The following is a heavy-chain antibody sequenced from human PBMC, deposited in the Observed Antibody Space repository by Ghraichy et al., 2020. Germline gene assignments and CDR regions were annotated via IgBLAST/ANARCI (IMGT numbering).Heavy chain of an antibody. CDR2: IYYRGST. D-gene: IGHD3-10*01. Sequence: SETLSLTCTVSGGSISSSSYYWGWIRQPPGKGLEWIGTIYYRGSTYYNPSLKSRVTISVDMSKNQFSLRLSSVTAADTAVYYCASLRSSYNYGMDVWGQGTTVTVSS. CDR3: ASLRSSYNYGMDV. V-gene: IGHV4-39*01. CDR1: GGSISSSSYY. J-gene: IGHJ6*02.